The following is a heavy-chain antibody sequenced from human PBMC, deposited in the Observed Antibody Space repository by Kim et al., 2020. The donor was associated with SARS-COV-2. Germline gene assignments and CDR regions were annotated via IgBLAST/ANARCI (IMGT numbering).Heavy chain of an antibody. J-gene: IGHJ2*01. CDR1: GGSISSYY. CDR3: ARVPRGPYYYDSSGYYWYFDL. D-gene: IGHD3-22*01. Sequence: SETLSLTCTVSGGSISSYYWSWIRQPPGKGLEWIGYIYYSGSTNYNPSLKSRVTISVDTSKNQFSLKLSSVTAADTAVYYCARVPRGPYYYDSSGYYWYFDLWGRGTLVTVSS. CDR2: IYYSGST. V-gene: IGHV4-59*01.